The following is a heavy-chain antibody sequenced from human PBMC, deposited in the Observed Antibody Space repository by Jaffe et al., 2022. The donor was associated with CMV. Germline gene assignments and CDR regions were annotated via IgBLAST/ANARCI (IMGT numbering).Heavy chain of an antibody. V-gene: IGHV5-51*01. Sequence: EVQLVQSGAEVKKPGESLKISCKGSGYSFTSYWIGWVRQMPGKGLEWMGIIYPGDSDTRYSPSFQGQVTISADKSISTAYLQWSSLKASDTAMYYCARLTARMVRFVQLWFKNWFDPWGQGTLVTVSS. J-gene: IGHJ5*02. CDR1: GYSFTSYW. CDR3: ARLTARMVRFVQLWFKNWFDP. CDR2: IYPGDSDT. D-gene: IGHD5-18*01.